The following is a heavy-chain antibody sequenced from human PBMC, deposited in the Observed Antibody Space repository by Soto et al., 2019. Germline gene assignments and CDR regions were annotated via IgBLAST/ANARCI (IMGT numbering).Heavy chain of an antibody. J-gene: IGHJ6*02. V-gene: IGHV4-59*01. CDR1: GGSITSSY. Sequence: LSLTCTVSGGSITSSYWSWIRRPPGKGLEWIAYIYDTGISGYTPSTSYDPSLKSRVTMSVDTSKSQFSLKLTSVTAADTAVYYCARGEDAFFYYGLDVWGQGITVTVSS. CDR3: ARGEDAFFYYGLDV. CDR2: IYDTGISGYTPST.